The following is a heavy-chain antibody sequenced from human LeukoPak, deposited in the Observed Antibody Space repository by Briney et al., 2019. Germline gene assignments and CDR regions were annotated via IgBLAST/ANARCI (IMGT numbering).Heavy chain of an antibody. CDR2: IYSGGST. V-gene: IGHV3-53*01. CDR3: ARSIAAAAHYYYYGMDV. D-gene: IGHD6-13*01. J-gene: IGHJ6*04. Sequence: GGSLRLSCAASGFPVSSNYMSWARQAPGKGLEWVSVIYSGGSTYYADSVKGRFTVSRDISKNTLYLQMNSLRAEDTAVYYCARSIAAAAHYYYYGMDVWGKGTTVTVSS. CDR1: GFPVSSNY.